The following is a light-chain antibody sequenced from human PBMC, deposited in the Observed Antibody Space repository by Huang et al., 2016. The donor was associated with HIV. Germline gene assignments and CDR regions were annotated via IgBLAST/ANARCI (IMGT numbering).Light chain of an antibody. CDR3: QQSQTTPWT. Sequence: DIQMTQSPSSLSASVGDRVTITCRASQSIKTYLNWYQQKPGKAPRVLIYAASSLQRGVPSRFSGSGSGTDFTLIISSLQLEDFATYFCQQSQTTPWTVGQGTKVEMK. CDR2: AAS. CDR1: QSIKTY. J-gene: IGKJ1*01. V-gene: IGKV1-39*01.